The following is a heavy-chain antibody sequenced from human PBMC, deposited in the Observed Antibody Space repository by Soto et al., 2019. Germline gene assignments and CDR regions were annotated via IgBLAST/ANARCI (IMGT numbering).Heavy chain of an antibody. Sequence: EVQLLESGGGLVQPGGSLRLSCAASGFTFSSYAMSWVRQAPGKGLEWVSAISGSGGSTYYADSVKGRFTISRDNSKNTLYLQMNRLRAEDTAVYYCAKWGTCSGGSCPGDYWGQGTLVTVSS. CDR3: AKWGTCSGGSCPGDY. V-gene: IGHV3-23*01. CDR1: GFTFSSYA. J-gene: IGHJ4*02. CDR2: ISGSGGST. D-gene: IGHD2-15*01.